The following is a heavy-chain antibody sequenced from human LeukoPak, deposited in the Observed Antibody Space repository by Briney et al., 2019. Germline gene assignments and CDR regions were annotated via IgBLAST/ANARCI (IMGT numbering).Heavy chain of an antibody. CDR2: IWYDGTNK. CDR1: GFTFSSYG. Sequence: PGGSLRLSCAAYGFTFSSYGMHWVRQAPGKGLEWVAVIWYDGTNKYYADSMKGRFTISRDNSKNTLYLQMNRLRAEDTAVYYCARDGQQLVAAFFDYWGQGTLVTVSS. V-gene: IGHV3-33*01. D-gene: IGHD6-13*01. CDR3: ARDGQQLVAAFFDY. J-gene: IGHJ4*02.